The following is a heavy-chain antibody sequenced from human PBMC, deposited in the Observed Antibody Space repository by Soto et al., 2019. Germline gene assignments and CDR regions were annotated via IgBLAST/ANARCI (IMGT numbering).Heavy chain of an antibody. CDR1: GGSVTSGSYY. CDR2: IYSGVST. Sequence: SETLSLTCTVSGGSVTSGSYYWSWIRQPPGKGLEWIGRIYSGVSTIYNPSLKSRVTMSVDTSKNQVSLTLNSVTAADTAIYYCARYGNNIAWAIDHWGQGTLVTVSS. CDR3: ARYGNNIAWAIDH. V-gene: IGHV4-61*01. J-gene: IGHJ4*02. D-gene: IGHD1-20*01.